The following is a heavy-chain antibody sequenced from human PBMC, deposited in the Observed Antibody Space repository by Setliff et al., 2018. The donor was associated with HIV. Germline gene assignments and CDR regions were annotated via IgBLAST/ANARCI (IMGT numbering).Heavy chain of an antibody. D-gene: IGHD3-22*01. V-gene: IGHV4-39*01. CDR2: VYYSGSV. J-gene: IGHJ6*03. Sequence: SETLSLTCSVSGGTLSSRDYSWGWIRQPPGKGLEWIGSVYYSGSVNCNPSLKSRVTMSVDTSKNQFTLNLNSVTAADTAVYYCARHDHSDNLSYPMDVWGKGTTVTVSS. CDR3: ARHDHSDNLSYPMDV. CDR1: GGTLSSRDYS.